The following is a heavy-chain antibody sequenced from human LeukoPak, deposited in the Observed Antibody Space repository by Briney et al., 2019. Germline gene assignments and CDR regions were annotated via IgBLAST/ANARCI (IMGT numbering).Heavy chain of an antibody. CDR3: ARGNKGLDYYYYMDV. J-gene: IGHJ6*03. V-gene: IGHV1-69*05. CDR1: GGTFSSYA. Sequence: SVKVSCRASGGTFSSYAISWVRQAPGQGLEWTGRIIPIFGTANYAQNFQGRVTITTDESTTTAYMELSSLRSEDTAVYYCARGNKGLDYYYYMDVWGKGTTVTVPS. D-gene: IGHD3/OR15-3a*01. CDR2: IIPIFGTA.